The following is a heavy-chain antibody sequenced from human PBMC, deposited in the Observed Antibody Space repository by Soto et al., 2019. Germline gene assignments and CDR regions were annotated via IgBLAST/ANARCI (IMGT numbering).Heavy chain of an antibody. CDR3: ARQGHSGYDYVIDY. Sequence: GESLKISCKGSGYSFTSYWIGWVRQMPGKGLEWMGSIYPGDSDTRDSPSFQGQVTIPPDTPISTAYLQWSSLKASDTAMYYCARQGHSGYDYVIDYWGQGTLVTVSS. CDR2: IYPGDSDT. V-gene: IGHV5-51*01. CDR1: GYSFTSYW. J-gene: IGHJ4*02. D-gene: IGHD5-12*01.